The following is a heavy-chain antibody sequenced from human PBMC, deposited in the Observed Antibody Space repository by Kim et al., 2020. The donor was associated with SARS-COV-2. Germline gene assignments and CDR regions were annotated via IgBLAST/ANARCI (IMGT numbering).Heavy chain of an antibody. CDR1: GYTFTSYA. CDR3: ARGMDSSGWYSPYYYYGMDV. D-gene: IGHD6-19*01. CDR2: INTNTGNP. Sequence: ASVKVSCKASGYTFTSYAMNWVRQAPGQGLEWMGWINTNTGNPTYAQGFTGRFVFSLDTSVSTAYLQISSLKAEDTAVYYCARGMDSSGWYSPYYYYGMDVWGQGTTVTVSS. V-gene: IGHV7-4-1*02. J-gene: IGHJ6*02.